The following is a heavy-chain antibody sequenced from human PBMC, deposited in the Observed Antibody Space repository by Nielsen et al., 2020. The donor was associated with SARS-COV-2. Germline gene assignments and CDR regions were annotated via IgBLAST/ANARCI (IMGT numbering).Heavy chain of an antibody. Sequence: GESLKISCAASGFTVSSNYMSWVRQAPGKGLEWVSVIYSGGSTYYADSVKGRFTISRDNSKNTLYLQMNSLRAEDTAVYYCAKAGGRGSSGWYDGDNWFDPWGQGTLVTVSS. CDR2: IYSGGST. CDR3: AKAGGRGSSGWYDGDNWFDP. CDR1: GFTVSSNY. V-gene: IGHV3-66*01. J-gene: IGHJ5*02. D-gene: IGHD6-19*01.